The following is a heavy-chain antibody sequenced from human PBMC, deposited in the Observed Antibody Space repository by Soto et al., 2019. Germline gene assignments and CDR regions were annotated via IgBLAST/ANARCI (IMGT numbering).Heavy chain of an antibody. D-gene: IGHD3-3*01. CDR2: IIPIFGTA. J-gene: IGHJ4*02. Sequence: ASVKVSCKASGGTFSSYAISWVRQAPGQGLEWMGGIIPIFGTANYAQKFQGRVTITADESTSTAYMELSSLRSEDTAVYYCARDARGSGSHFDYWGQGTLVTVSS. CDR3: ARDARGSGSHFDY. CDR1: GGTFSSYA. V-gene: IGHV1-69*13.